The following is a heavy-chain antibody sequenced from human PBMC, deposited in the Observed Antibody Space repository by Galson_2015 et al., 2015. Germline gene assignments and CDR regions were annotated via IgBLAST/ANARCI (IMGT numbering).Heavy chain of an antibody. CDR2: ISFSGGST. J-gene: IGHJ3*02. Sequence: SLRLSCAASGFSFSSYSMSWVRQAPGKGLEWVSAISFSGGSTYYADSVKGRFTISRDNSKNTLYLQMNSLSAEDTAIYYCAKGLTGGFDSDAFDIWGQGRMVAVSS. CDR3: AKGLTGGFDSDAFDI. V-gene: IGHV3-23*01. CDR1: GFSFSSYS. D-gene: IGHD5-12*01.